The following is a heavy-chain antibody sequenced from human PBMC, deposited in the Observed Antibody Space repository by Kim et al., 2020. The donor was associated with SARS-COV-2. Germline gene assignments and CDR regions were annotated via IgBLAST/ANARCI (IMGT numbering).Heavy chain of an antibody. Sequence: THYNPSLKSRFTISVDTSKNQFSLKLSSVTAADTAVYYCARDLGSWYRYWGQGTLVTVSS. CDR2: T. J-gene: IGHJ4*02. V-gene: IGHV4-30-2*04. CDR3: ARDLGSWYRY. D-gene: IGHD6-13*01.